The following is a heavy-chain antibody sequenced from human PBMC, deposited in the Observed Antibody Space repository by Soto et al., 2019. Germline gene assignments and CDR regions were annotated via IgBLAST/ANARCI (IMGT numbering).Heavy chain of an antibody. J-gene: IGHJ4*02. CDR2: ISNSSSPI. CDR1: GFTFSSYA. V-gene: IGHV3-48*01. Sequence: GGSLRLSCAASGFTFSSYALNWVRQAPGKGLEWVSYISNSSSPIYYADSVKGRFTISRDNAKNSLYLQMNSLRAEDTAVYYCATDLSRTVDSCGQGTLVTVSS. CDR3: ATDLSRTVDS. D-gene: IGHD2-2*01.